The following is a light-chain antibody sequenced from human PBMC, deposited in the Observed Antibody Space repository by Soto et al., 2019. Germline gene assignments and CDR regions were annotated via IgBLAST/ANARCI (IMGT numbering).Light chain of an antibody. J-gene: IGLJ1*01. V-gene: IGLV2-14*01. CDR3: SSYTISSTLYL. CDR1: NSDVGTYDY. Sequence: QSALTQPASVSGSPGQSITISCAGSNSDVGTYDYVSWYQQHPGKAPKLIIYDISNRPSGVSNRFSGSKSGNTASLTISGLQAEVEADYYCSSYTISSTLYLFGTGTKLTVL. CDR2: DIS.